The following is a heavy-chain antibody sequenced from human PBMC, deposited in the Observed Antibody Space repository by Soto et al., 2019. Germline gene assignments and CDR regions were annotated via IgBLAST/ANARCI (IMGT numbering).Heavy chain of an antibody. V-gene: IGHV4-4*02. CDR1: SGSISSSNW. CDR3: ARKLRANCSGGSCYPTGQAAFDI. Sequence: QVQLQESGPGLVKPSGTLSLTCAVSSGSISSSNWWSWVRQPPGKGLEWIGEIYHSGSTNYNPSLKSRVTISVDKSKNQFSLKLSSVTAADTAVYYCARKLRANCSGGSCYPTGQAAFDIWGQGTMVTVSS. CDR2: IYHSGST. D-gene: IGHD2-15*01. J-gene: IGHJ3*02.